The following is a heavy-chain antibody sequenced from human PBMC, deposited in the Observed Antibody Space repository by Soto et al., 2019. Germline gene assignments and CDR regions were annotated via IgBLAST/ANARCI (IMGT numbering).Heavy chain of an antibody. D-gene: IGHD3-3*01. CDR1: GGSISSSSYY. CDR2: IYYSGST. Sequence: QLQLQESGPGLVKPSETLSLTCTVSGGSISSSSYYWGWIRQPPGKGLEWIGSIYYSGSTYYNPSLKSRVTISVDTSKNQFSLKLSSVTAADTAVYYCAPGQDDSVTFDPWGQGTLVTVSS. J-gene: IGHJ5*02. CDR3: APGQDDSVTFDP. V-gene: IGHV4-39*01.